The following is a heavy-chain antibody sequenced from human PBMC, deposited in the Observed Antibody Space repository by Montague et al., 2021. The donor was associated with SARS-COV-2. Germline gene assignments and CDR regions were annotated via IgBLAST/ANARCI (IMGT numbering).Heavy chain of an antibody. CDR2: IKQDGSEK. J-gene: IGHJ4*02. D-gene: IGHD3-3*01. Sequence: SLRLSCAASGFTFSFYWMSWVRQAPGKGLGWVASIKQDGSEKYYVDSVKGRFSISRDNAKNSLSLQMNSLRAEEMAVYYCARGGQYYDFWSDFPDYWGQGTLVTVSS. V-gene: IGHV3-7*01. CDR1: GFTFSFYW. CDR3: ARGGQYYDFWSDFPDY.